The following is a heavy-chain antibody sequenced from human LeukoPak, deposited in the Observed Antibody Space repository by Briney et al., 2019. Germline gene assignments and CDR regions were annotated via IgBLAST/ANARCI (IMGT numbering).Heavy chain of an antibody. Sequence: ASVKVSCKASGYTFTSYDINWVRQATGQGLEWMGWMNPNSGNTGYAQKFQGRVTMTRDTSTSTVYMELRSLRSEDTAVYYCAREGSVWFSDYWGQGTLVTVSS. CDR2: MNPNSGNT. D-gene: IGHD6-19*01. CDR1: GYTFTSYD. V-gene: IGHV1-8*01. CDR3: AREGSVWFSDY. J-gene: IGHJ4*02.